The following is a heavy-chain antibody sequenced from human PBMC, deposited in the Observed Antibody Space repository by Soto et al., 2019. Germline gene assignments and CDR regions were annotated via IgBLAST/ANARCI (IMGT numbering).Heavy chain of an antibody. V-gene: IGHV3-21*01. Sequence: PGGSLRLSCAASGFTFSTYTMNWVRQAPGKGLEWVSSISSTSTYIYYADSLKGRFTISRDNAKNSLYLQMNSLRAEDTAVYYCAREGSYWNDVGPDWGQGTLVTV. CDR2: ISSTSTYI. J-gene: IGHJ4*02. D-gene: IGHD1-1*01. CDR3: AREGSYWNDVGPD. CDR1: GFTFSTYT.